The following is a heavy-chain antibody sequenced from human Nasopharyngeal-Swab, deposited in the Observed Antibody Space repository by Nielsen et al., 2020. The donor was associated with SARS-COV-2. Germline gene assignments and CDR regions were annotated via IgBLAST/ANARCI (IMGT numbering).Heavy chain of an antibody. CDR1: GGSISSSSYY. D-gene: IGHD1-26*01. J-gene: IGHJ4*02. Sequence: SETLSLTCTVSGGSISSSSYYWGWIRQPPGKGLEWIGSIYYSGSTDYNPSLKGRVTISVDTSKNQFSLKLNSVTAADTAVYYCARRETIVGSFDYWGQGTLVTVSS. CDR3: ARRETIVGSFDY. V-gene: IGHV4-39*07. CDR2: IYYSGST.